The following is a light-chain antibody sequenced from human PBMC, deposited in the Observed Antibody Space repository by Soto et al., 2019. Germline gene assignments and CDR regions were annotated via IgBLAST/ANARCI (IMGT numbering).Light chain of an antibody. Sequence: QSALTQPASVSGSPGQSITISCTGTSSDVGGYNYVSWYQQYPGKAPKLMIYDVSGRPSGVSNRFSGSKSGNTASLTISGLQAEDEADYYCSSYTSSSLGVVFGGGTKLT. CDR1: SSDVGGYNY. CDR3: SSYTSSSLGVV. J-gene: IGLJ2*01. CDR2: DVS. V-gene: IGLV2-14*03.